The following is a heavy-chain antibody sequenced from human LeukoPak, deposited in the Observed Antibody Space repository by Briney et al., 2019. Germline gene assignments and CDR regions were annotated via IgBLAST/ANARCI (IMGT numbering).Heavy chain of an antibody. Sequence: GGSLRLSCAASGFTFSSYGMHWVRQAPGKGLEWVAVIWYDGSNKYYADSVKGRFTISRDNSKNTLYLQMNSLRAEDTAVYHCARGSLLGYCSGGSCLDAFDIWGQGTMVTVSS. CDR3: ARGSLLGYCSGGSCLDAFDI. D-gene: IGHD2-15*01. V-gene: IGHV3-33*01. J-gene: IGHJ3*02. CDR1: GFTFSSYG. CDR2: IWYDGSNK.